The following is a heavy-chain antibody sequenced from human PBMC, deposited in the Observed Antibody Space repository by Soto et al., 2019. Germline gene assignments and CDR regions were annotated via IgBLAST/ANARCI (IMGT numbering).Heavy chain of an antibody. CDR1: GGSISSDDYF. Sequence: QVQLQESGPGLVKPSQTLSLTCTVSGGSISSDDYFWIWIRQPPGRSLEWIGCIDYRGRTYYTPSNDSRVSLSVHTSKNKFSLRLTSVTAADTAVYYCARDRPSYGDYVRSFYSFGVDVWGQGTTVTVSS. CDR2: IDYRGRT. D-gene: IGHD4-17*01. CDR3: ARDRPSYGDYVRSFYSFGVDV. V-gene: IGHV4-30-4*01. J-gene: IGHJ6*02.